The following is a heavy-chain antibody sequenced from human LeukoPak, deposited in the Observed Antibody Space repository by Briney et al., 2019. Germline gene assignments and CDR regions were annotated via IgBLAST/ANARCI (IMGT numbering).Heavy chain of an antibody. J-gene: IGHJ5*02. Sequence: VASVKVSCKASGYTFTSYYMHWVRQAPGQGLEWMGIINPSGGSTSYAQKFQGRVTMTRDTSTSTVYMELSSLRSEDTAVYYCARNRRGIVVVPAANWFDPWGQGTLVTVSS. CDR1: GYTFTSYY. CDR3: ARNRRGIVVVPAANWFDP. CDR2: INPSGGST. D-gene: IGHD2-2*01. V-gene: IGHV1-46*01.